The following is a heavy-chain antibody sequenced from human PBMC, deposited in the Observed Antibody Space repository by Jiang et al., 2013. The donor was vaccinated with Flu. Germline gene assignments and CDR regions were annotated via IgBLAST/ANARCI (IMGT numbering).Heavy chain of an antibody. CDR2: IYYSGST. CDR3: ARHGALYYFDY. CDR1: GGSISSSSYY. D-gene: IGHD3-16*01. Sequence: GLVKPSETLSLTCTVSGGSISSSSYYWGWIRQPPGEGLEWIGSIYYSGSTYYNPSLKSRVTISVDTSKNQFSLKLSSVTAADTAVYYCARHGALYYFDYWGQGTLVTVSS. J-gene: IGHJ4*02. V-gene: IGHV4-39*01.